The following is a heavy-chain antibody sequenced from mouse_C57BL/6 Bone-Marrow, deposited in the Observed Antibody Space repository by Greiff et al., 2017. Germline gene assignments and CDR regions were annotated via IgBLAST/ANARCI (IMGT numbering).Heavy chain of an antibody. CDR1: GFTFSSYA. CDR3: ARDGYFPFAY. V-gene: IGHV5-4*03. Sequence: DVKLQESGGGLVKPGGSLKLSCAASGFTFSSYAMSWVRQTPEKRLEWVATISDGGSYTYYPDNVKGRFTISRDNAKNNLYLQMSHLKSEDKAMYYCARDGYFPFAYWGQGTLVTVSA. D-gene: IGHD2-3*01. J-gene: IGHJ3*01. CDR2: ISDGGSYT.